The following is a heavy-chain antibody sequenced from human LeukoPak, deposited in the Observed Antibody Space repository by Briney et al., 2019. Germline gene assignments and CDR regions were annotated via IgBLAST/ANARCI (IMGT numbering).Heavy chain of an antibody. CDR2: INPNSGGT. V-gene: IGHV1-2*02. CDR3: AREWLRHYYYYGMDV. CDR1: GYTFTGYY. J-gene: IGHJ6*02. Sequence: ASVKVSCKASGYTFTGYYMHWVRQAPGQGLEWMGWINPNSGGTNYAQKFQGRVTMTRDTSISTAYMELSRLRSDDTAVYYCAREWLRHYYYYGMDVWGQGTTVAVSS. D-gene: IGHD5-12*01.